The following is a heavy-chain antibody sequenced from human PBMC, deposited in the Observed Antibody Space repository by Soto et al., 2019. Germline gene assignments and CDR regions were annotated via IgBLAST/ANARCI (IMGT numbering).Heavy chain of an antibody. J-gene: IGHJ6*02. D-gene: IGHD3-3*01. V-gene: IGHV3-23*01. CDR3: AKDTNYDFWSGYSNSYYYYGMDV. CDR1: GFTFSSYA. Sequence: GGSLRLCCAASGFTFSSYAMSWVRQAPGKGLEWVSAISGSGGSTYYADSVKGRFTISRDNSKNTLYLQMNSLRAEDTAVYYCAKDTNYDFWSGYSNSYYYYGMDVWGQGTTVTVSS. CDR2: ISGSGGST.